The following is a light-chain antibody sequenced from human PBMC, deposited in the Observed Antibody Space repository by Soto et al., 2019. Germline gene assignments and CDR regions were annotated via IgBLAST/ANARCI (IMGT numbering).Light chain of an antibody. CDR3: CSYAGSDNYV. J-gene: IGLJ1*01. CDR2: EVS. V-gene: IGLV2-8*01. Sequence: QSVLTQPPSASGSPGQSVTISCTGTSSDVGYYNYVSWYQQHPGKAPKLIIFEVSQRPSGVPDRFSGSRSGNTASLTVSGLQAEDEADYYCCSYAGSDNYVFGTGTKVTVL. CDR1: SSDVGYYNY.